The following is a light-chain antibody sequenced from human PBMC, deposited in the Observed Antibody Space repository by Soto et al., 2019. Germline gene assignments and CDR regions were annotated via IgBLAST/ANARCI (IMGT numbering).Light chain of an antibody. CDR3: QSYDSSLSGYV. CDR2: ENN. V-gene: IGLV1-40*01. Sequence: QSVLPQPPSASGTPGQRVTISCTGSSSNIGAGYEAHWYQQVPGTAPKLLIYENNNRPSGVPDRFSGSKSGTSASLAITGLQAEDEAEYYCQSYDSSLSGYVFGTGTKLTVL. CDR1: SSNIGAGYE. J-gene: IGLJ1*01.